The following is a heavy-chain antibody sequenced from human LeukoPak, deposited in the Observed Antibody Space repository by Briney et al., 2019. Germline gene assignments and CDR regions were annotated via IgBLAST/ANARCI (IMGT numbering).Heavy chain of an antibody. V-gene: IGHV3-74*01. CDR3: AKDLTTVTSQGDY. CDR1: GFTFSSYW. CDR2: INSDETIS. D-gene: IGHD4-17*01. J-gene: IGHJ4*02. Sequence: GGSLRLSCAASGFTFSSYWMHWVRQVPNQGLMWVSRINSDETISEYVDSVNGRFTISRDNAKNTLYLQMNSLRAEDTAVCYCAKDLTTVTSQGDYWGQGTLVTVSS.